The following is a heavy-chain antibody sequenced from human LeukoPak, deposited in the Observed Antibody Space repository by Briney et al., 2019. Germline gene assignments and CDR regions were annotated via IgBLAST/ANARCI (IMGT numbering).Heavy chain of an antibody. J-gene: IGHJ3*01. CDR1: GYRFNAYW. CDR2: IHPDDSDT. D-gene: IGHD3-22*01. CDR3: ARPNITSYYDSRGYDAFDV. V-gene: IGHV5-51*01. Sequence: GESLKISCKGSGYRFNAYWIAWVRQMPGKGLEWMGIIHPDDSDTRYSPSLQGQVTISADKSVRTAYLQWSSLKASDTAMYYCARPNITSYYDSRGYDAFDVWGQGTMVTVSS.